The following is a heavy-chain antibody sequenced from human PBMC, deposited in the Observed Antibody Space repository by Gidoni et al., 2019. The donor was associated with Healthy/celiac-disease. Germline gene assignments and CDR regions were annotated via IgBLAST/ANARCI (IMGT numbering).Heavy chain of an antibody. J-gene: IGHJ4*02. D-gene: IGHD3-22*01. CDR2: MYTSGST. CDR1: GGSISIDSSY. CDR3: ARGTKYYYDSSGYQTGLVY. Sequence: QLQLQESRLGLVKTSQTLSLTCTASGGSISIDSSYWSWLRPPAGKGLEWIGRMYTSGSTNYYTSLNSRVTISVATSKNQFSLKLSAVTAADTAVYYCARGTKYYYDSSGYQTGLVYWGQGTLVTVSS. V-gene: IGHV4-61*02.